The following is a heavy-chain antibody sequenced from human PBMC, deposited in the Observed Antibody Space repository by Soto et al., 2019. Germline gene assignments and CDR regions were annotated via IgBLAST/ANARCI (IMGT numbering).Heavy chain of an antibody. Sequence: QLQLQESGSGLVKPSQTLSLTCAVSGGSISSGGYSWSWIRQPPGKGLEWIGYIYHSGSTYYNPSLKSRVTISVDRSKNQFSLKLSSVTAADTAVYYCASRRGKVKQQLSTGWFDPWGQGTLVTVSS. V-gene: IGHV4-30-2*01. CDR3: ASRRGKVKQQLSTGWFDP. D-gene: IGHD6-13*01. CDR2: IYHSGST. CDR1: GGSISSGGYS. J-gene: IGHJ5*02.